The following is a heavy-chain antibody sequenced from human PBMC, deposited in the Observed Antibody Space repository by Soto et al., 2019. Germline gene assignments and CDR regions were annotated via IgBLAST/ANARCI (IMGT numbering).Heavy chain of an antibody. D-gene: IGHD6-13*01. CDR1: GFTFSSYW. CDR2: INSDGSST. V-gene: IGHV3-74*01. CDR3: ARAPSSSWYPWGHYSYAMDV. Sequence: GGSLRLSCAASGFTFSSYWMHWVRQAPGKGLVWVSRINSDGSSTSYADCVKGRFTISRDNAKNTLYLQMNSLRPEDTAVYYCARAPSSSWYPWGHYSYAMDVWGQGTTVTVSS. J-gene: IGHJ6*02.